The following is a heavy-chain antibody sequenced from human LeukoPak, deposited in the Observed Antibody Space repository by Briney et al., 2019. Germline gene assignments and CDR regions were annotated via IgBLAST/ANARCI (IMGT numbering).Heavy chain of an antibody. D-gene: IGHD5-12*01. Sequence: PGGSLRLSCAASGFTFSSYAMSWVRQAPGKGLEWVSAISGSGGSTYYADSVKGRFTISRDDSKNTLYLQMNSLRAEDTAVYYCAIGGPLQWLRFDYWGQGTLVTVSS. CDR3: AIGGPLQWLRFDY. J-gene: IGHJ4*02. CDR2: ISGSGGST. CDR1: GFTFSSYA. V-gene: IGHV3-23*01.